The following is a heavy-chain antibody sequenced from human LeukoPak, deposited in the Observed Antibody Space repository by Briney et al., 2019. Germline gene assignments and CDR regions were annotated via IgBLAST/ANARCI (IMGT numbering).Heavy chain of an antibody. Sequence: SGPTLVNPTQTLTLTCTFSGFSLSTTGVGVGWIRQPPGKALEWLALIYWDEDKRYSPSLKSRLTITKDTSRNQVVLTVTNMDPVDTATYYCAHRTLYGSRSSSFDYWGQGTLVTVSS. V-gene: IGHV2-5*02. D-gene: IGHD3-10*01. CDR1: GFSLSTTGVG. CDR3: AHRTLYGSRSSSFDY. J-gene: IGHJ4*02. CDR2: IYWDEDK.